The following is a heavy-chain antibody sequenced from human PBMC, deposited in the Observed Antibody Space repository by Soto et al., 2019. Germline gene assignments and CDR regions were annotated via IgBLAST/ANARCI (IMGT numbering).Heavy chain of an antibody. CDR2: TTNTGGDK. J-gene: IGHJ4*02. CDR1: GFSFKNYA. V-gene: IGHV3-23*01. Sequence: GSLRLSCAASGFSFKNYAMTWVRQVPGQGLEWVSTTTNTGGDKIYADSVRGRFTISRDNSKSTLYLQMNSLRAEDAAIYYCAKTSGESYPESRVFDYWGQGARVTV. D-gene: IGHD3-10*01. CDR3: AKTSGESYPESRVFDY.